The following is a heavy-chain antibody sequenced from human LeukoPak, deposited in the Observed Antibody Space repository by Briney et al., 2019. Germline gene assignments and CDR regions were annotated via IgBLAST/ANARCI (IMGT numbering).Heavy chain of an antibody. J-gene: IGHJ6*03. CDR2: ISSTSSPI. CDR3: ARAGEPPYYYYYYYMDV. V-gene: IGHV3-48*04. CDR1: GFTFSTYS. D-gene: IGHD1-14*01. Sequence: GGSLRLSCAASGFTFSTYSMHWVRQAPGKGLEWVSYISSTSSPIFYADSVKGRFTISRDNAKNSLYLQMNSLRAEDTAVYYCARAGEPPYYYYYYYMDVWGKGTTVTVSS.